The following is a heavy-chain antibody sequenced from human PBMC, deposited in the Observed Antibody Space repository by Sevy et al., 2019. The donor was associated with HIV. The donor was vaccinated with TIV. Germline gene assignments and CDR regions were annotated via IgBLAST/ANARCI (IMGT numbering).Heavy chain of an antibody. Sequence: GASVKVSCKVFGYSLRKLSMHWVRQAPGKGLEWMGSLDPGNGEITYAQTLQGRVTMTEDTSTDTAYMELSSLTSEDTAVYYCTKDEAYTVATSYYFDYWGQGTLVTVSS. CDR1: GYSLRKLS. V-gene: IGHV1-24*01. D-gene: IGHD5-12*01. CDR3: TKDEAYTVATSYYFDY. CDR2: LDPGNGEI. J-gene: IGHJ4*02.